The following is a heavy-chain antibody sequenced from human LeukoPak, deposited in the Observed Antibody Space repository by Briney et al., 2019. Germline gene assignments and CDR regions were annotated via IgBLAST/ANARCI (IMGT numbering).Heavy chain of an antibody. CDR2: IRSKAYGGTT. D-gene: IGHD6-13*01. Sequence: GGSLRLSCAASGFTFSNAWMSWFRQAPGKGLEWVGFIRSKAYGGTTEYAASVKGRFTISRDDSKSIAYLQMNSLKTKDTAVYYCTRRSSLTDYWGQGTLVTVSS. CDR1: GFTFSNAW. CDR3: TRRSSLTDY. V-gene: IGHV3-49*03. J-gene: IGHJ4*02.